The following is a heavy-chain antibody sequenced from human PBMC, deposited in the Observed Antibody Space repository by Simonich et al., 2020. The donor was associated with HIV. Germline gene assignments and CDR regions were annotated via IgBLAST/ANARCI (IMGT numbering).Heavy chain of an antibody. V-gene: IGHV4-34*01. CDR2: SNDSGSP. Sequence: QVQLQQWGAGLLKPSETLSLTCAVYGGSFSGYYWNWIRQPPGKGLEWIGESNDSGSPNYNPSLKSRVTISVDTSKNQFSLKLSSVTAADTAVYYCARRRVTNGYFDYWGQGTLVTVSS. CDR3: ARRRVTNGYFDY. D-gene: IGHD2-21*02. CDR1: GGSFSGYY. J-gene: IGHJ4*02.